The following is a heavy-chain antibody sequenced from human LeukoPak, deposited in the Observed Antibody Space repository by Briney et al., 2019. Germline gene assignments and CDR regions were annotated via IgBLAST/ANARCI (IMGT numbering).Heavy chain of an antibody. V-gene: IGHV4-4*07. D-gene: IGHD6-13*01. CDR3: ARDRGRYSSSWSYFNY. J-gene: IGHJ4*02. CDR1: GGSISSDY. CDR2: IYTSGST. Sequence: SATLSLTCTVAGGSISSDYWCWFRQPAARGLQWIGRIYTSGSTNYNPSLKSRVTMSVDTSKNQFSLKLSSVTAADTAVYYCARDRGRYSSSWSYFNYWGEGTLVTVSS.